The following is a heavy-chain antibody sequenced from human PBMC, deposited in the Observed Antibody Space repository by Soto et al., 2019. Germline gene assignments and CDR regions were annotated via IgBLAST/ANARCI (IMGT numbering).Heavy chain of an antibody. Sequence: EVQLVESGGDLVKPGGSLRLSCVTSGFMFSSAWMSWVRQAPGKGLEWVGRIKSKTDGGARDYAAPVKGRLNISRDDSKNTLYLQMNSLRAEDTAVYYCVEGWNDFWGQGTLVTVSS. CDR3: VEGWNDF. D-gene: IGHD1-1*01. J-gene: IGHJ4*02. CDR1: GFMFSSAW. V-gene: IGHV3-15*01. CDR2: IKSKTDGGAR.